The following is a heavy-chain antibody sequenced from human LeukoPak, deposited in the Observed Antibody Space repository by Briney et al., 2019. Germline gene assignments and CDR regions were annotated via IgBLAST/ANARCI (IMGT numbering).Heavy chain of an antibody. V-gene: IGHV3-21*01. Sequence: AGSLRLSCAASGFTFSSYSMNWVRQAPGKGLEWVSSISSSSSYIYNADLVKGRFTISRDIAKNSLYLQMNILSAEDTAVYYCARAPPSPLYSGSYADAFDIWGQGTMVTVSS. D-gene: IGHD1-26*01. CDR2: ISSSSSYI. CDR1: GFTFSSYS. J-gene: IGHJ3*02. CDR3: ARAPPSPLYSGSYADAFDI.